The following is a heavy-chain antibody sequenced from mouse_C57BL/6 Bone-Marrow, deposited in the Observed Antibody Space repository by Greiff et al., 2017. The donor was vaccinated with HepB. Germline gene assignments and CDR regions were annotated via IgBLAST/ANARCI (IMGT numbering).Heavy chain of an antibody. CDR1: GFTFSSYG. J-gene: IGHJ4*01. CDR3: ERSGDGLYAMDD. V-gene: IGHV5-6*01. CDR2: ISSGGSYT. Sequence: EVKLMESGGDLVKPGGSLKLSCAASGFTFSSYGMSWVRQTPDTRLEWVATISSGGSYTYYPDSVKGRFPISGDNAKNTRDRQMSGLKSEDTARYYWERSGDGLYAMDDWGQGTAVTVSS. D-gene: IGHD3-2*02.